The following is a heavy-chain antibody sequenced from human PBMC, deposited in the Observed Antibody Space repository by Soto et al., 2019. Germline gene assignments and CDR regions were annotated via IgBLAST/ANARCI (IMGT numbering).Heavy chain of an antibody. CDR2: VSADGRNT. CDR3: ARGSKGALDF. V-gene: IGHV3-30*03. CDR1: GFALRAYS. J-gene: IGHJ4*01. Sequence: QVHIVESGGGVVQPGRSLRLSCEASGFALRAYSLHWVRQAPGKGVEWVASVSADGRNTYSEDSLRGRLTISRDTSKNTVYLQMDSLRIDDTSVYYCARGSKGALDFWGVGTLVTVSS. D-gene: IGHD1-26*01.